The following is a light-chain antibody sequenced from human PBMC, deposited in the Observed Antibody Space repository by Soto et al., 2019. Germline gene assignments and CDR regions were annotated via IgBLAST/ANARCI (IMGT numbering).Light chain of an antibody. CDR2: NNS. CDR1: SSNIGAGSD. CDR3: QSYDRSLRGV. Sequence: QSVLTQPPSVSGAPGQRVTISCTGSSSNIGAGSDVHWYQQLPGTAPKLLIYNNSNRPSGVPDRFSGSKSCTSASLAITGLQADDDADYYCQSYDRSLRGVFASWTKLTVL. J-gene: IGLJ1*01. V-gene: IGLV1-40*01.